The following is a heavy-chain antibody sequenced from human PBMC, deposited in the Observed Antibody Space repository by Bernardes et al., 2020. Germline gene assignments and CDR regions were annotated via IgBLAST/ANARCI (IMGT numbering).Heavy chain of an antibody. CDR1: GGSLGSYY. CDR3: ARLRGVAVAGTGDPVYYFDY. CDR2: VYYSGT. Sequence: SETLSLTCTVSGGSLGSYYWSWIRQPPGKGLEWIAYVYYSGTNYNPSLKSRVTIAVDTSKNQFSLRLSSVTAADSAVYYCARLRGVAVAGTGDPVYYFDYWGQGTLVTVSS. V-gene: IGHV4-59*08. J-gene: IGHJ4*02. D-gene: IGHD6-19*01.